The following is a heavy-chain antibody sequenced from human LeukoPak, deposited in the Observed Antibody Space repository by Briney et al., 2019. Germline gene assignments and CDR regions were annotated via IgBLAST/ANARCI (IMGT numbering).Heavy chain of an antibody. CDR2: ISSSGSTT. J-gene: IGHJ4*02. CDR1: GFTFSSYE. Sequence: PGGSLRLSCAASGFTFSSYEMNWVRQAPGKGLEWVSYISSSGSTTYYADSVKGRFTISRDNAKNSLYLQMNSLRDEDTAVYSCARDGVRDGLYFDRWGQGTLVTVSS. CDR3: ARDGVRDGLYFDR. V-gene: IGHV3-48*03. D-gene: IGHD5-24*01.